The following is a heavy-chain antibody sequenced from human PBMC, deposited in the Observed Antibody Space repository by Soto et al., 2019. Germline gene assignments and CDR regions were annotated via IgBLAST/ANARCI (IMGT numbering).Heavy chain of an antibody. CDR2: ISTSGSTV. V-gene: IGHV3-48*03. CDR1: RFTFSAYE. CDR3: APAAAAV. J-gene: IGHJ4*02. D-gene: IGHD6-13*01. Sequence: PGGSLRLSCAASRFTFSAYEMHWFREAPGKGLEWVSYISTSGSTVYYADSVKGRFTISRDNSTNTLYLQMNGLRAEDTAVYYCAPAAAAVWGQGTMVTVYS.